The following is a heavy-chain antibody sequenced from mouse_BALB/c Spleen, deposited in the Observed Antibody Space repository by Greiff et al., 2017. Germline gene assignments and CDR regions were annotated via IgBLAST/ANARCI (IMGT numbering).Heavy chain of an antibody. CDR3: ERHGRDYGSSPFDY. J-gene: IGHJ2*01. CDR2: ISSGGGST. CDR1: GFAFSSYD. V-gene: IGHV5-12-1*01. Sequence: EVQVVESGGGLVKPGGSLKLSCAASGFAFSSYDMSWVRQTPEKRLEWVAYISSGGGSTYYPDTVKGRFTISRDNAKNTLYLQMSSLKSEDTAMYYCERHGRDYGSSPFDYWGQGTTLTVPS. D-gene: IGHD1-1*01.